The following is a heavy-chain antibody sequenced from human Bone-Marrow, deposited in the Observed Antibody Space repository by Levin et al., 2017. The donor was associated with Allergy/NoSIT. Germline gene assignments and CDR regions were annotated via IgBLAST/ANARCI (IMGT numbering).Heavy chain of an antibody. CDR1: EFTFSRYW. J-gene: IGHJ3*01. V-gene: IGHV3-7*04. Sequence: GESLKISCAASEFTFSRYWMTWVRHAPGKRLEWVATMKQDGSEKYYVDSVKGRFTISRDDFNNTLYLRMNGLRADDTAVYYCARGREKDSSSGYRAFDLWGRGTMVTVS. CDR2: MKQDGSEK. CDR3: ARGREKDSSSGYRAFDL. D-gene: IGHD6-13*01.